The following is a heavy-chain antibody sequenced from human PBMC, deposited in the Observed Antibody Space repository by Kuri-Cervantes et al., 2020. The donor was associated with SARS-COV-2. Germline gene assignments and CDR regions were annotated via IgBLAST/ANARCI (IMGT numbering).Heavy chain of an antibody. CDR3: AREVITFGGGQPLDY. V-gene: IGHV4-59*12. CDR2: IYYSGST. Sequence: SETLSLTCTVSGGSISSYYWSWIRQPPGKGLEWIGYIYYSGSTNYNPSLKSRVTISVDTSKNQFSLKLSSVTAADTAVYYCAREVITFGGGQPLDYWGQGTLVTVSS. D-gene: IGHD3-16*01. CDR1: GGSISSYY. J-gene: IGHJ4*02.